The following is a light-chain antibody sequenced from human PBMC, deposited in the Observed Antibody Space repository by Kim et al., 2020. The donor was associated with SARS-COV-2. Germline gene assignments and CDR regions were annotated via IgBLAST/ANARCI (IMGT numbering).Light chain of an antibody. V-gene: IGLV1-40*03. CDR1: SANSGAGYD. CDR3: QSYDDSLRGSI. Sequence: TISCSGTSANSGAGYDENWYQRLPGSAPKVLIYTNANRPSGVPERFSGSKSVASASLVISGLQTEDEGDYYCQSYDDSLRGSIFGGGTQLTVL. J-gene: IGLJ2*01. CDR2: TNA.